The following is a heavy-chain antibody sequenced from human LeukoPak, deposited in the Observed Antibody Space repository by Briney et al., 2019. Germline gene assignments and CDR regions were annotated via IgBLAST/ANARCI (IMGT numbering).Heavy chain of an antibody. CDR1: GGSISSSSYN. D-gene: IGHD3-22*01. CDR2: IYYSGST. Sequence: PSETLSLTCTVSGGSISSSSYNWGWIRQPPGKGLEWIGSIYYSGSTYYNPSLKSRVTISVDTSKNQFSLKLSSVTAADTAVYYCARSPLNYYDSSGYHDAFDIWGQGTIVTVSS. V-gene: IGHV4-39*01. J-gene: IGHJ3*02. CDR3: ARSPLNYYDSSGYHDAFDI.